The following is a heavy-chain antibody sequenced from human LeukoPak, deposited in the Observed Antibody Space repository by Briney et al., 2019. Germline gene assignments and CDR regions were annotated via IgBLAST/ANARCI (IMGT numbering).Heavy chain of an antibody. CDR2: LWYEGSNK. D-gene: IGHD3-3*01. CDR3: SKRSGGYYDH. Sequence: GGSLRLSCAASGFTFPSYGMHWVRQAPGKGLEWLAVLWYEGSNKFYADSVKGRFTISRDNSKEMVYLQMNSLRVEDTAVYYCSKRSGGYYDHWGQGTLVTVSS. J-gene: IGHJ4*02. CDR1: GFTFPSYG. V-gene: IGHV3-30*02.